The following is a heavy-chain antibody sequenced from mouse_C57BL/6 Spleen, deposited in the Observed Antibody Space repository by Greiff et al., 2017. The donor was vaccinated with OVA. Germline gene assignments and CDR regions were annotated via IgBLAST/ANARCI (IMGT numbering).Heavy chain of an antibody. CDR2: IYPGDGDT. V-gene: IGHV1-82*01. J-gene: IGHJ3*01. D-gene: IGHD4-1*01. CDR3: ARTGTGWFAY. Sequence: QVQLQQSGPELVKPGASVKISCKASGYAFSSSWMNWVKQRPGKGLEWIGRIYPGDGDTNYNGKFKGKATLTADKSSRTAYMQLSSLTSEDSAVYFCARTGTGWFAYWGQGTLVTVSA. CDR1: GYAFSSSW.